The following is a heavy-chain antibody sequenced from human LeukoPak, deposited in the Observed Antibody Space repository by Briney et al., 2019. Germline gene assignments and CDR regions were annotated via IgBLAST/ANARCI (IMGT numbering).Heavy chain of an antibody. CDR3: ARAGDSSGYSAVSFDI. D-gene: IGHD3-22*01. CDR1: GGSISSYY. J-gene: IGHJ3*02. CDR2: IYYSGST. V-gene: IGHV4-59*01. Sequence: SETLSLNCTVSGGSISSYYWSWIRQPPGKGLEWIGYIYYSGSTNYNPPLKSRVTISVDTSKNQFSLKLSSVTAADTAVYYCARAGDSSGYSAVSFDIWGQGTMVTVSS.